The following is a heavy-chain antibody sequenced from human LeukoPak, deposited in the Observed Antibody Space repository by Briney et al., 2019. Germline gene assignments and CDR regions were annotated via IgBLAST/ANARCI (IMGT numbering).Heavy chain of an antibody. D-gene: IGHD5-12*01. CDR1: GYTLTELS. Sequence: ASVKVSCKVSGYTLTELSMPWVRQAPGTGLEWMGGFDPEDGETIYAQKPQGRVTMTEDTSTDIAYMELSSLRSEDTAVYYCATKGSGGVIVATILFDYWGQGTLVTVSS. V-gene: IGHV1-24*01. J-gene: IGHJ4*02. CDR2: FDPEDGET. CDR3: ATKGSGGVIVATILFDY.